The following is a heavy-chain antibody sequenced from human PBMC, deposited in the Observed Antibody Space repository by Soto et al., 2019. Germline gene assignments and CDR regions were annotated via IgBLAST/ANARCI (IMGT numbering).Heavy chain of an antibody. CDR2: IYYSGST. J-gene: IGHJ4*02. D-gene: IGHD2-15*01. CDR3: VRVRGCSGGSCYPWYFDY. V-gene: IGHV4-31*03. Sequence: SETLSLTCTVSGGSISSGGYYWSWIRQHPGKGLEWIGYIYYSGSTYYNPSLKSRVTISVDTSKNQFSLKLSSVTAADTAVYYCVRVRGCSGGSCYPWYFDYWGQGTLVTVSS. CDR1: GGSISSGGYY.